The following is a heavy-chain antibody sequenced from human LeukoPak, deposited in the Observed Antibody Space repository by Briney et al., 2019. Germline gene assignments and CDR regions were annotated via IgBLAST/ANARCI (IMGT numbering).Heavy chain of an antibody. CDR3: ARRKVAARHYYFDY. V-gene: IGHV1-69*05. CDR1: GGTFSSYA. D-gene: IGHD6-6*01. CDR2: IIPIFGTA. Sequence: ASVKVSCKASGGTFSSYAISWERQAPGQGLEWMGGIIPIFGTANYAQKFQGRVTITTDESTSTAYMELSSLRSEDTAVYYCARRKVAARHYYFDYWGQGTLVTVSS. J-gene: IGHJ4*02.